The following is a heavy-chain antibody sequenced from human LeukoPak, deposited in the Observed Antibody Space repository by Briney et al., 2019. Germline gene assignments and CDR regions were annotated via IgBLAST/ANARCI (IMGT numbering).Heavy chain of an antibody. V-gene: IGHV3-21*01. CDR1: GFTFSNYS. CDR2: ISSSSSYI. CDR3: ARGPLNAFDI. Sequence: PGGSLRLSCAASGFTFSNYSMNWVRQAPGKGLEWVSSISSSSSYIYYADSVKGRFTISRDNAKNSLYLQMNSLRAEDTAVYYCARGPLNAFDIWGQGTMVTVSS. J-gene: IGHJ3*02.